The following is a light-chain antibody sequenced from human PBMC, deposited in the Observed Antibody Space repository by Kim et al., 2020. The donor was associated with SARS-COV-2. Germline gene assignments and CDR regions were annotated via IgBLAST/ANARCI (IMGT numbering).Light chain of an antibody. CDR2: DTS. Sequence: VAPRERVTRSCRASQSFSSRLAWFQQRPGQAPRLVIYDTSTRATGIPARFSGSGSGTEFTLTISSLESEDSAVYYCQQYNSWPLTFGGGTKVDIK. V-gene: IGKV3-15*01. J-gene: IGKJ4*01. CDR1: QSFSSR. CDR3: QQYNSWPLT.